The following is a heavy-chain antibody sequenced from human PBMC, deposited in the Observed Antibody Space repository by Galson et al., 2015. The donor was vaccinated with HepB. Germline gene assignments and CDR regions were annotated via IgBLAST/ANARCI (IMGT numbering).Heavy chain of an antibody. CDR3: ARQVRLRGVIVIDY. V-gene: IGHV4-59*08. D-gene: IGHD3-10*01. J-gene: IGHJ4*02. CDR1: GDSIRNNY. Sequence: SETLSLTCAVSGDSIRNNYWSWIRQPPGMGLEWLGYMYGSGATRYNPSLNSRVTISPDMSKNHFTLTLKSVTAADTAVYYCARQVRLRGVIVIDYWGQGALVTVSS. CDR2: MYGSGAT.